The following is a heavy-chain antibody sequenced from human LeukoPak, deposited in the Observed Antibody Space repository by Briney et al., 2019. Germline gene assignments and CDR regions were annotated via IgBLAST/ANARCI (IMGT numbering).Heavy chain of an antibody. CDR1: GGTFSSYA. CDR3: ATGYYDSSGPNWFDP. J-gene: IGHJ5*02. Sequence: ASVKVSCKASGGTFSSYAISWVRQAPGQGLEWMGMIYPRDGSTSYAQNFQGRVTVTRDTSTTTVHMGLRGLRSEDTAVYYCATGYYDSSGPNWFDPWGQGTLVTVSS. V-gene: IGHV1-46*01. CDR2: IYPRDGST. D-gene: IGHD3-22*01.